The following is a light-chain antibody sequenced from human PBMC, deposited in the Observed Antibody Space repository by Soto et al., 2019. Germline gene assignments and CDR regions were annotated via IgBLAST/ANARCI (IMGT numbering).Light chain of an antibody. CDR1: QSVSVN. J-gene: IGKJ1*01. CDR3: QQYGSSPRT. Sequence: EIVMTQSPGTLSVSPGERATLSCRASQSVSVNLAWYQQKPGQAPRLLIYGVSTRATGIPARFSGSESGTEFTLTISSLKSEDFAVYYCQQYGSSPRTFGQWTKVEIK. V-gene: IGKV3-15*01. CDR2: GVS.